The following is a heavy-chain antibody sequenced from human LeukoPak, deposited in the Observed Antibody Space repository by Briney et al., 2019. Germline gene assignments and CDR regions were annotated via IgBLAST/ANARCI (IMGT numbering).Heavy chain of an antibody. CDR3: ARDFPTMVRGVFSWFDP. CDR2: ISAYNGNT. CDR1: GYTFTSYG. Sequence: ASVKVSCKASGYTFTSYGISWVRQAPGQGLEWMGWISAYNGNTNYAQKLQGRVTMTTDTSTSTAYMELRSLRSDDTAVYYCARDFPTMVRGVFSWFDPWGQGTLVTVSP. V-gene: IGHV1-18*01. D-gene: IGHD3-10*01. J-gene: IGHJ5*02.